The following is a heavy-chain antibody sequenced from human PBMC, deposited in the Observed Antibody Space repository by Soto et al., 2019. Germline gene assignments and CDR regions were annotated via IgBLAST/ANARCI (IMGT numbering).Heavy chain of an antibody. D-gene: IGHD3-9*01. CDR2: ISGSGGST. V-gene: IGHV3-23*01. Sequence: EVQLLESGGGLVQPGGSLRLSCAASGFTFSSYAMSWVRQAPGKGLEWVSAISGSGGSTYYADSVKGRFTISRDNSKNTLYLQMNSLRAEDTAVYYCAKGSRLLYFDWLLFCDYWGQGTLVTVSS. CDR1: GFTFSSYA. CDR3: AKGSRLLYFDWLLFCDY. J-gene: IGHJ4*02.